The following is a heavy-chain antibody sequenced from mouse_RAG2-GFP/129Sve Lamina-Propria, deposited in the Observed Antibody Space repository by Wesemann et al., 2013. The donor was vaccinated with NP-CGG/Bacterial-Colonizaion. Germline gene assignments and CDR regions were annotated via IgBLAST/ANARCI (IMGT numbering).Heavy chain of an antibody. J-gene: IGHJ1*03. D-gene: IGHD1-1*01. CDR3: ARGPIYYYGSSYGYFDV. CDR2: IWSGGST. CDR1: GFSLTSYG. Sequence: GPGLVAPSQSLSITCTVSGFSLTSYGVSWVRQPPGKGLEWLGVIWSGGSTDYNAAFISRLSISKDNSKSQVFFKMNSLQADDTAIYYCARGPIYYYGSSYGYFDVWGTGTTVTVSS. V-gene: IGHV2-2*01.